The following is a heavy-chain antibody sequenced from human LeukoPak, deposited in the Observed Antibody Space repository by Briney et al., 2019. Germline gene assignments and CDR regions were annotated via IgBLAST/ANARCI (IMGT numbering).Heavy chain of an antibody. CDR3: ARYSSSSGGAAYYLDY. D-gene: IGHD6-6*01. CDR2: ISGDGSVT. CDR1: GFTLRNYW. J-gene: IGHJ4*01. V-gene: IGHV3-74*01. Sequence: PGGSLRLSCTASGFTLRNYWMHWVRQVPGKRLVWVSRISGDGSVTNYADSVQCRFTISRDNAKNILYLQINSLRSEDTAVYYCARYSSSSGGAAYYLDYWGHGTLVTVSS.